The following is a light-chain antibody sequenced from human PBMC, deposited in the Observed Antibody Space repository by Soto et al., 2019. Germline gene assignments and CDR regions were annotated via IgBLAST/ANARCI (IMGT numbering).Light chain of an antibody. V-gene: IGKV1-39*01. CDR1: QTVSRY. J-gene: IGKJ1*01. CDR3: QQSASTPRT. CDR2: AAT. Sequence: DIQMTQSPSSLSASLGDRVTITCRASQTVSRYVNWYQQKPGKAPKFLIYAATTLQSGVPSRFSGSGSGTDFTLTISSLQPEDFATYYCQQSASTPRTFGRGTKVEIK.